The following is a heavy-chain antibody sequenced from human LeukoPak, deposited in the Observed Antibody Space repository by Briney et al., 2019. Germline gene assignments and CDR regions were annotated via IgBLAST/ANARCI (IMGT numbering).Heavy chain of an antibody. D-gene: IGHD5-24*01. J-gene: IGHJ4*02. Sequence: GGSLRLSCAASGFTFSSYAMSWVRQAPGKGLEWVSAISGSGGSTYYADSVKGRFTISRDNSKNTLYLQMNSLRAEDTAVYYCAKHPKVATIRTHFDYWGQGTLVTVSS. CDR1: GFTFSSYA. CDR2: ISGSGGST. V-gene: IGHV3-23*01. CDR3: AKHPKVATIRTHFDY.